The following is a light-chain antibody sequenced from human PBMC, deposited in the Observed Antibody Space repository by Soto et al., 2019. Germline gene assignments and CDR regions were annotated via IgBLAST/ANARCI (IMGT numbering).Light chain of an antibody. CDR1: SSDVGGYNY. CDR2: EVS. Sequence: QSALTQPASVSGSPGQSITIFCTGTSSDVGGYNYVSWYQQHPGKAPKLMIYEVSNRPSRVSNRFSGSKSGNTASLTISGLQAEDEADYYCSSYTSSTTLVFGTGTKLTVL. V-gene: IGLV2-14*01. J-gene: IGLJ1*01. CDR3: SSYTSSTTLV.